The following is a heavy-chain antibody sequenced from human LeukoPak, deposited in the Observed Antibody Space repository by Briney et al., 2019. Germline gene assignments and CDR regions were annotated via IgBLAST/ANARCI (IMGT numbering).Heavy chain of an antibody. D-gene: IGHD2/OR15-2a*01. Sequence: SGGSLRLSCAASGFSFSSYSMNWVRQAPGKGLEWVSCISSGNIYIYYADSEKGRFTISRDNAKNSLFLQMNSLRAEDTAVYCCARDWNSMGYYYHMDVWGKGTTVTVSS. V-gene: IGHV3-21*01. CDR3: ARDWNSMGYYYHMDV. CDR2: ISSGNIYI. J-gene: IGHJ6*03. CDR1: GFSFSSYS.